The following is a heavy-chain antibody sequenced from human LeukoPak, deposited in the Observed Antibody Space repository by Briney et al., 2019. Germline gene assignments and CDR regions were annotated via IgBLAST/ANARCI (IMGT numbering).Heavy chain of an antibody. CDR1: GGSISSYY. CDR2: IYYSGST. Sequence: SETLSLTCTVSGGSISSYYWSWIWQPPGKGLEWIGYIYYSGSTNYNPSLKSRVTISVDTSKNQFSLKLSSVTAADTAVYYCAREWELSRAFDIWGQGTMVTVSS. J-gene: IGHJ3*02. CDR3: AREWELSRAFDI. V-gene: IGHV4-59*01. D-gene: IGHD1-26*01.